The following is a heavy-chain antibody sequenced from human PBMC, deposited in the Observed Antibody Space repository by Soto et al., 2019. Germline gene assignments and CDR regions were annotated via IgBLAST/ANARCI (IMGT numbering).Heavy chain of an antibody. D-gene: IGHD3-3*01. J-gene: IGHJ4*02. CDR2: MNPNSGNT. Sequence: ASVKVSCKASGYTFTSYDINWVRQATGQGLEWMGWMNPNSGNTGYAQKFQGRVTMTRNTSISTAYMELSSLRSEDTAVYYCARGIGSSYDFWSGYEFDYWGQGTLVTVSS. V-gene: IGHV1-8*01. CDR3: ARGIGSSYDFWSGYEFDY. CDR1: GYTFTSYD.